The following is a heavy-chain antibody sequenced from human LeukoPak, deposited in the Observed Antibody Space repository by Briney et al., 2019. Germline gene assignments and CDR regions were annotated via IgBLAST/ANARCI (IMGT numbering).Heavy chain of an antibody. Sequence: GRSLRLSCAASGFTFSSYAMHWVRQAPGKGLEWVAVISYDGSNKYYADSVKGRFTISRDNSKNTLYLQMNSLRAEDTAVYYCAAETTFRGYSYGFAFDCWGQGTLVTVSS. D-gene: IGHD5-18*01. CDR3: AAETTFRGYSYGFAFDC. J-gene: IGHJ4*02. CDR1: GFTFSSYA. CDR2: ISYDGSNK. V-gene: IGHV3-30-3*01.